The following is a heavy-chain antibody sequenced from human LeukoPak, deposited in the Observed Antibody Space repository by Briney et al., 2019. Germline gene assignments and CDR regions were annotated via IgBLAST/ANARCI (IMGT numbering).Heavy chain of an antibody. Sequence: GGSLRLSCAASGFTFTNYWMTWVRQAPGKGLDWVANINHDGTQKYYVDSVKGRFTISRDNAKSSLYLQMNSLRVEDTAVYFCARDRGSTLYPEYWGQATLVTVSS. CDR3: ARDRGSTLYPEY. CDR2: INHDGTQK. V-gene: IGHV3-7*01. CDR1: GFTFTNYW. J-gene: IGHJ4*02. D-gene: IGHD1-26*01.